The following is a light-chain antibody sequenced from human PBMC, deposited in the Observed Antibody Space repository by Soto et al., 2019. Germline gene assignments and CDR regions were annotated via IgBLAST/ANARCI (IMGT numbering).Light chain of an antibody. V-gene: IGKV3-20*01. J-gene: IGKJ1*01. CDR2: GAS. CDR3: QNFGDSLWT. CDR1: QSVASRN. Sequence: VLTQSPGTLSLSPGERATLFCRGSQSVASRNLAWYQQKSGQAPRLLMYGASSRAIHTPDRLSGTGSGTDLTLTISGLEPEDFAVYYCQNFGDSLWTCGQGTKVDIK.